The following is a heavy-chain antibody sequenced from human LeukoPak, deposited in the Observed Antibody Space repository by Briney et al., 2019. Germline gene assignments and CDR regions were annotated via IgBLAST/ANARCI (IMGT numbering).Heavy chain of an antibody. CDR1: GYTFTSYY. V-gene: IGHV1-69*04. Sequence: SVKVSCKASGYTFTSYYMHWVRQAPGQGLEWMGRIIPILGIANYAQKFQGRVTITADKSTSTAYMELSSLRSEDTAVYYCARDTLASPYDFWSGYYPHWGQGTLVTVSS. D-gene: IGHD3-3*01. J-gene: IGHJ4*02. CDR3: ARDTLASPYDFWSGYYPH. CDR2: IIPILGIA.